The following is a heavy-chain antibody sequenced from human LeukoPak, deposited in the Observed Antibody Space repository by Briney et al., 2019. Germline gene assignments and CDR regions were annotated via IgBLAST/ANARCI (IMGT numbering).Heavy chain of an antibody. CDR3: ARVYYYGSGSPYYFDY. Sequence: SETPSLTCAVYGGSFSGYYWSWIRQPPGKGLEWIGEINHSGSTNYNPSLKSRVTISLDTSKNQFSLKLSSVTAADTAVYYCARVYYYGSGSPYYFDYWGQGTLVTVSS. V-gene: IGHV4-34*01. CDR2: INHSGST. J-gene: IGHJ4*02. CDR1: GGSFSGYY. D-gene: IGHD3-10*01.